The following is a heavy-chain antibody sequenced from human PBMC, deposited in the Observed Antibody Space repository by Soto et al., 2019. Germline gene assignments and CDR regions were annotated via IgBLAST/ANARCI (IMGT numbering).Heavy chain of an antibody. CDR1: GFTFSSYS. J-gene: IGHJ6*02. V-gene: IGHV3-48*01. Sequence: EVQLVESGGGLVQPGGSLRLSCAASGFTFSSYSMNWVRQAPGKGLEWVSYISSSSSTIYYADSVKGRFTISRDNAXXTXYXXMNSLRAEDTAVYYCARDHGDYGDYADYYYYGMDVWGQGTTVTVSS. CDR2: ISSSSSTI. D-gene: IGHD4-17*01. CDR3: ARDHGDYGDYADYYYYGMDV.